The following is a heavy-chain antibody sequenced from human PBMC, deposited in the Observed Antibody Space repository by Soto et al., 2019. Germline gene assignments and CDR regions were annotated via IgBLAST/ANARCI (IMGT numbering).Heavy chain of an antibody. Sequence: QVQLQESGPGLVKPSETLSLTCTVSGGSISSYYWSWIRQPPGKGLEWIGYIYYSGSTNYNPSLSSRVSISVDTSKNQFSLKLSSVTAADTAVYYCARHDVQSWFGVKGGLDYWGQGTLVTVSS. D-gene: IGHD3-10*01. J-gene: IGHJ4*02. CDR1: GGSISSYY. CDR3: ARHDVQSWFGVKGGLDY. V-gene: IGHV4-59*08. CDR2: IYYSGST.